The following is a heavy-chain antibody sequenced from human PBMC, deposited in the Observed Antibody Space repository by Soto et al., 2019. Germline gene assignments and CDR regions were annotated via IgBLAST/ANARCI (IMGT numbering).Heavy chain of an antibody. J-gene: IGHJ4*02. CDR3: ARHDLTGTTSFDY. CDR2: INAGNGNT. D-gene: IGHD1-20*01. CDR1: GYTFTSYA. V-gene: IGHV1-3*01. Sequence: GASVKVSCKASGYTFTSYAMHWVRQAPGQRLEWMGWINAGNGNTKYSQKFQGRVTITRDTSASTAYMELSSVTAADTAVYYCARHDLTGTTSFDYWGQGTLVTVSS.